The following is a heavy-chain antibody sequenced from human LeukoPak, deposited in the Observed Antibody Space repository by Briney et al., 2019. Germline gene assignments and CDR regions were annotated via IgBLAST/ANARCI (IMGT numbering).Heavy chain of an antibody. D-gene: IGHD5-24*01. Sequence: KPSETLSLTCAVYGGSFSPYYWSWIRQSPRKGLEWIAEIDHLGDTNYNPSVKSRVTISIDTSKNQFSLKVRSLSAADTAVYYCARGATISETGYFDFWGQGTLVTVSS. CDR2: IDHLGDT. CDR3: ARGATISETGYFDF. J-gene: IGHJ4*03. CDR1: GGSFSPYY. V-gene: IGHV4-34*01.